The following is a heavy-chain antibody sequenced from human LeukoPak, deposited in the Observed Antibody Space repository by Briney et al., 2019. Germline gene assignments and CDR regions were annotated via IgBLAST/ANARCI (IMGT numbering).Heavy chain of an antibody. CDR1: GFIFNNYG. D-gene: IGHD3-22*01. J-gene: IGHJ5*02. CDR2: ISNDGGGI. CDR3: AKGSSGYFLDL. V-gene: IGHV3-23*01. Sequence: PGGSLRLSCAASGFIFNNYGLVWVRQAPGKGLEWVSAISNDGGGITYADFVKGRFTISRDNSKNTLFLQMNSLRAEDTALYDCAKGSSGYFLDLWGQGTLVTVSS.